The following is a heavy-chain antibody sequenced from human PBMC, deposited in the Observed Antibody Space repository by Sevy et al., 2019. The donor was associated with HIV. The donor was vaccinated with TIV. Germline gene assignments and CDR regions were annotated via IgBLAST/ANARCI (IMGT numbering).Heavy chain of an antibody. Sequence: GGSLRLSCAASGFTFTDYFMGWVRQAPGKGLEWVANIDQDGCQKNYVDSVKGRFTISRDNAKNSVYLQMNRLRVDDTAVYYCARELWPGDYWGQGTLVTVSS. J-gene: IGHJ4*02. CDR2: IDQDGCQK. V-gene: IGHV3-7*01. D-gene: IGHD2-21*01. CDR1: GFTFTDYF. CDR3: ARELWPGDY.